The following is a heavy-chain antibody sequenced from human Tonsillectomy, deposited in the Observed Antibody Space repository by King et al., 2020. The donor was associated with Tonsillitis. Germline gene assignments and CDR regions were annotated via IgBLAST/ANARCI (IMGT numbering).Heavy chain of an antibody. V-gene: IGHV3-48*04. J-gene: IGHJ3*02. CDR3: ARLFGVGARRGLDI. D-gene: IGHD1-26*01. CDR2: ISSSGSST. Sequence: VQLVESGGGLVQPGGSLRLSCAASGFTFSSYSMNWVRQAPGKGLEWISYISSSGSSTYYADSGKGRFTISRDSAKNSLYLQMNSLRAEDTAVYSCARLFGVGARRGLDIWGQGTMVTVSS. CDR1: GFTFSSYS.